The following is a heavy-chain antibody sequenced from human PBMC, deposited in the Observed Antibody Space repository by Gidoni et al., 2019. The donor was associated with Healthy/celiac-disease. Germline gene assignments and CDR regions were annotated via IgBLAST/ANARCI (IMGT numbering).Heavy chain of an antibody. CDR2: ISSSSSTI. V-gene: IGHV3-48*02. D-gene: IGHD3-9*01. J-gene: IGHJ6*03. CDR3: ARVTIFWDYYYMDV. CDR1: GFTFSSYS. Sequence: EVQLVESGGGLVQPGGSLRLSCAASGFTFSSYSMNWVRQAPGKGLEWVSYISSSSSTIYYADSVKGRFTISRDNAKNSLYLKMNSLRDEDTAVYYWARVTIFWDYYYMDVWGKGTTVTVSS.